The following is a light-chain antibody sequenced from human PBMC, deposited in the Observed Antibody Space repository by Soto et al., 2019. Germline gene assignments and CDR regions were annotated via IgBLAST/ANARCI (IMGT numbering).Light chain of an antibody. CDR3: QQYYGTPPT. V-gene: IGKV4-1*01. CDR1: QSVLYSSNNKNY. Sequence: IVMTQSPDSLAVSLGERATINCKSSQSVLYSSNNKNYLAWYQQKPGQPPNLLIYWASTRESGVPDRFSGSGSGTDFTLTISSRQAEDVAVYYCQQYYGTPPTFGQGTKVEIK. CDR2: WAS. J-gene: IGKJ1*01.